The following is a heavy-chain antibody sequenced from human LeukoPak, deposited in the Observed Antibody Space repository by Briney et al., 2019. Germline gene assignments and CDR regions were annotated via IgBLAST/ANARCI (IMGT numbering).Heavy chain of an antibody. J-gene: IGHJ4*02. CDR3: ARELNDFWSGTDYFDY. CDR1: GGSISSYY. CDR2: IYTSGST. Sequence: SETQSLTCTVSGGSISSYYWSWIRQPAGKGLEWIGRIYTSGSTNYNPSLKSRVTISVDTSKNQFSLKLSSVTAADTAVYYCARELNDFWSGTDYFDYWGQGTLVTVSS. V-gene: IGHV4-4*07. D-gene: IGHD3-3*01.